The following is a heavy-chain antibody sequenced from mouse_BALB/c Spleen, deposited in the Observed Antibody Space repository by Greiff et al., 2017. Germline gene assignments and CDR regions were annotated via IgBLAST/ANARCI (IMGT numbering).Heavy chain of an antibody. CDR1: GFTFSSFG. D-gene: IGHD2-14*01. CDR2: ISSGSSTI. V-gene: IGHV5-17*02. J-gene: IGHJ3*01. Sequence: EVKVVESGGGLVQPGGSRKLSCAASGFTFSSFGMHWVRQAPEKGLEWVAYISSGSSTIYYADTVKGRFTISRDNPKNTLFLQMTSLRSEDTARYYCASYYRYDDGLAYWGQGTLVTVSA. CDR3: ASYYRYDDGLAY.